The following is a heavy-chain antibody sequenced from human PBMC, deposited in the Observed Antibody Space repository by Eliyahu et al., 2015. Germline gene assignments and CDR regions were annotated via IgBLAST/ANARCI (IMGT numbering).Heavy chain of an antibody. V-gene: IGHV3-53*01. CDR2: IYSGGDT. CDR1: GFPVSYXY. CDR3: ARDLAAGGVFDY. Sequence: EVQXVESGGGLMQXGGSLXLSCAASGFPVSYXYMXWVRQAPGKGLEWVSVIYSGGDTYYADSVKGRFTISRDTSKNTLYLQMNSLRAEDTAVYYCARDLAAGGVFDYWGQGTLVTVSS. J-gene: IGHJ4*02. D-gene: IGHD6-13*01.